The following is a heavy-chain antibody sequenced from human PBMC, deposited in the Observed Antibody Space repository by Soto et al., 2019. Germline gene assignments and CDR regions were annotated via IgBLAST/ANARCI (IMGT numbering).Heavy chain of an antibody. J-gene: IGHJ3*02. CDR3: ARGGDYGDAEDAFDI. D-gene: IGHD4-17*01. CDR1: GGTFSSYA. V-gene: IGHV1-69*13. CDR2: IIPIFGTA. Sequence: ASVKVSCKASGGTFSSYAISWVRQAPGQGLEWTGGIIPIFGTANYAQKFQGRVTITADESTSTAYMELSSLRSEDTAVYYCARGGDYGDAEDAFDIWGQGTMVTVSS.